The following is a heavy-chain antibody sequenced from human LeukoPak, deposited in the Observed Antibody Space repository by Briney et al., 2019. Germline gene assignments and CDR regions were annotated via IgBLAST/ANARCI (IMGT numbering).Heavy chain of an antibody. CDR3: ARAPYYYDSSGYYSPLFDP. J-gene: IGHJ5*02. Sequence: PGGSLRLSCAASGFTFSSYWMSWVRQAPGKGLEWVANIKQDGSEKYYVDSVKGRFTISRDNAKNSLYLRMNSLRAEDTAVYCCARAPYYYDSSGYYSPLFDPWGQGTLVTVSS. D-gene: IGHD3-22*01. V-gene: IGHV3-7*03. CDR1: GFTFSSYW. CDR2: IKQDGSEK.